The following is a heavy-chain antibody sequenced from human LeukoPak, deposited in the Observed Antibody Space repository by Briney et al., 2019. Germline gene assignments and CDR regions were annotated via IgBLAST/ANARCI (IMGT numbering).Heavy chain of an antibody. CDR1: EFTFSSYA. V-gene: IGHV3-9*01. J-gene: IGHJ4*02. Sequence: GGSLRLSCAASEFTFSSYAMHWVRQAPGKGLEWVSGISWNSGSIGYADSVKGRFTISRDNAKNSLYLQMNSLRAEDTALYYCAKGGAVGGDYRNYFDYWGQGTLVTVSS. CDR3: AKGGAVGGDYRNYFDY. CDR2: ISWNSGSI. D-gene: IGHD4-17*01.